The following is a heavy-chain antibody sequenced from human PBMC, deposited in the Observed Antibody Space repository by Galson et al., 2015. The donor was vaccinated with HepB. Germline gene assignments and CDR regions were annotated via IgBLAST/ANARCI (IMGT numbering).Heavy chain of an antibody. J-gene: IGHJ4*02. CDR2: IIPIFGTA. Sequence: SVKVSCKASGGTFSSYAISWVRQAPGQGLEWMGGIIPIFGTANYAQKFQGRVTITADESTSTAYMELSSLRSEDTAVYYCARSVRHRITMVRGAPFDYWGQGTLVTVSS. D-gene: IGHD3-10*01. V-gene: IGHV1-69*13. CDR3: ARSVRHRITMVRGAPFDY. CDR1: GGTFSSYA.